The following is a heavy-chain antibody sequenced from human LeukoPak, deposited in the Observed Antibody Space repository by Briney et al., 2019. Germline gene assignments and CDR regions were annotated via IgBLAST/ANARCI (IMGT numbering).Heavy chain of an antibody. CDR3: AQSYGAHAFDI. D-gene: IGHD4-17*01. CDR2: IYYSGST. Sequence: SQTLSLTCTVSGGSISSGGYYWSWLRQHPGKGLEWIGYIYYSGSTYYNPSLKSRVTISVDTSKNQFSLKLSSVTAADTAGYYCAQSYGAHAFDIWGQGTMVTVSS. V-gene: IGHV4-31*03. CDR1: GGSISSGGYY. J-gene: IGHJ3*02.